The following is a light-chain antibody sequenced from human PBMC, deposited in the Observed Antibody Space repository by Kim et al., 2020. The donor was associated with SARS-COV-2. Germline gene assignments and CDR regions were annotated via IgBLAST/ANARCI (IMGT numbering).Light chain of an antibody. CDR1: QSVSSD. V-gene: IGKV3D-15*01. CDR3: QQYNNWPPLT. CDR2: GAS. J-gene: IGKJ4*01. Sequence: EIVMTQSPATLSVSPGERATLSCRASQSVSSDLAWYQQKPGQAPRLIIHGASTRATGIPARFSGSGSGTEFTLTISSLQSEDFAVYYCQQYNNWPPLTFGGGTKVEI.